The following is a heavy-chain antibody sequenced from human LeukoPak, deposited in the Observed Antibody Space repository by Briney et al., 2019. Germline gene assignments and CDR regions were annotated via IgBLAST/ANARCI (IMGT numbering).Heavy chain of an antibody. CDR1: GFTFSSYG. CDR3: ARVRYSSSWYDY. D-gene: IGHD6-13*01. V-gene: IGHV3-33*01. J-gene: IGHJ4*02. CDR2: IWYDGSNK. Sequence: GGSLRLSCAASGFTFSSYGMHWVRQAPGKGLEWVAVIWYDGSNKYYADSVKGRFTISRDNSKNTLYLQMNSLRAEDTAVYYCARVRYSSSWYDYWGQGTLVTVSS.